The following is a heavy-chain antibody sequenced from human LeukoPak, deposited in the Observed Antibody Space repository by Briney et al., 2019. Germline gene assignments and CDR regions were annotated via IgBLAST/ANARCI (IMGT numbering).Heavy chain of an antibody. J-gene: IGHJ4*02. Sequence: PGGSLRLSCAASGFTFSSYGMSWVRQAPGKGLEWVSAISGSGGSTYYADSVKGRFTISRDNSKNTLYLQMNSLRAEDTAVYYCAKAGSGPYDFWSGYLFDYWGQGTLVTVSS. CDR3: AKAGSGPYDFWSGYLFDY. V-gene: IGHV3-23*01. CDR2: ISGSGGST. D-gene: IGHD3-3*01. CDR1: GFTFSSYG.